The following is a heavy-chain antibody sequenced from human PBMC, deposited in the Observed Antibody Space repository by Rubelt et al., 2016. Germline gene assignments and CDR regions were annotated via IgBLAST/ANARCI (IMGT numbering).Heavy chain of an antibody. V-gene: IGHV4-39*07. J-gene: IGHJ4*02. D-gene: IGHD6-13*01. CDR2: ISYSGTT. CDR3: ARDSSSRPFDY. Sequence: QLRLQESGPGLVRPSETLSPTCTVSGGSINTGSYYCGWVRQPPGKGLEWIGTISYSGTTYYNPSLKSRFTISVDTSKNHFSLRLTSVTAADTAVYYCARDSSSRPFDYWGQGTLVTVSS. CDR1: GGSINTGSYY.